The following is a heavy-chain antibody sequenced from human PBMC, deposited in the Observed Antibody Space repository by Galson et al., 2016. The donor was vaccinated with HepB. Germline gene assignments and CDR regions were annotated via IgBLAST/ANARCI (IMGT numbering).Heavy chain of an antibody. J-gene: IGHJ4*02. CDR3: ANVRAGCSSTSCYFDS. CDR1: GASINSNNW. D-gene: IGHD2-2*01. Sequence: ETLSLTCAVSGASINSNNWWTWVRQTPGKGPEWIGEIYHSGTTYYNPSLQSRVTISLDTSKNQFSLRLTSVTAADTAIYYCANVRAGCSSTSCYFDSWGQGTLVTVSS. V-gene: IGHV4-4*02. CDR2: IYHSGTT.